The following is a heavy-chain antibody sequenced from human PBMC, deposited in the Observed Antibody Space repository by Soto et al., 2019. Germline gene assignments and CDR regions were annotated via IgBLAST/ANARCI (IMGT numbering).Heavy chain of an antibody. V-gene: IGHV1-18*01. CDR3: ARGGYYDNTWGKLSHYGLDV. Sequence: QVQLVQSAGEVKKPGASVKVSCKASGYTFIRYGITWVRQAPGQGLEWMGWVSPDNDYTLYAQNLQGRVTMTTDTSTRTVYLDFRILKSDDTAVSYCARGGYYDNTWGKLSHYGLDVWGQGTSVTAAS. D-gene: IGHD3-16*01. CDR1: GYTFIRYG. CDR2: VSPDNDYT. J-gene: IGHJ6*02.